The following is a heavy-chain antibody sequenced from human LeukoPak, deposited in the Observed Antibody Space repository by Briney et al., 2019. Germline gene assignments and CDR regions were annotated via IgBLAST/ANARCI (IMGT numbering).Heavy chain of an antibody. D-gene: IGHD3-10*01. CDR1: GGSISSYY. J-gene: IGHJ1*01. V-gene: IGHV4-59*01. CDR2: IYYSGST. Sequence: SETLSLTCTVSGGSISSYYWSWIRQPPGKGLEWIGYIYYSGSTNYNPSLKSRVTISVDTSKNQFSLKLSSVTAADTAVYYCARATYYYGSGSYYNVPLAEYFQHWGQGTLVTVSS. CDR3: ARATYYYGSGSYYNVPLAEYFQH.